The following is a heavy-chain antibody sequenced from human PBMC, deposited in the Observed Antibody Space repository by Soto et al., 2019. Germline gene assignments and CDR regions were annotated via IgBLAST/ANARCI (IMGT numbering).Heavy chain of an antibody. CDR1: GLSLRTRGMC. J-gene: IGHJ6*03. Sequence: PSQTLSLTCTFSGLSLRTRGMCLSWIRQPPGKALEWLARIDWDDDKYYSTSLKTRLTISKDTSKNQVVLTMTNMDPVDTATYYCARTAAKEYYYYIDVWGKRTTVTVSS. CDR3: ARTAAKEYYYYIDV. CDR2: IDWDDDK. D-gene: IGHD2-2*01. V-gene: IGHV2-70*11.